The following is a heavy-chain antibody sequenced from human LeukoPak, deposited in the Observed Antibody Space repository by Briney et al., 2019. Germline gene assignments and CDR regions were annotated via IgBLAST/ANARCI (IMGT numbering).Heavy chain of an antibody. V-gene: IGHV3-74*01. Sequence: PGGSLRLSCAVSGFTFSSYWMHWVRQAPGKGLVWVSRISTDGSSTNYADFVKGRLTVSRDNAKNTLYLQMNSLRAEDTAVYYCARASMVWGQGTLVTVSS. CDR3: ARASMV. D-gene: IGHD2-8*01. J-gene: IGHJ4*02. CDR2: ISTDGSST. CDR1: GFTFSSYW.